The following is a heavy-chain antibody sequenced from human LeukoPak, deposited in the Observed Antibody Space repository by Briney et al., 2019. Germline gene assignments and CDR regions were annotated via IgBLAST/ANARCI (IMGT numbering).Heavy chain of an antibody. CDR3: ARHAYYYDRSGSYEAFDI. D-gene: IGHD3-22*01. CDR1: GGSISSGGYY. Sequence: SQTLSLTCTVSGGSISSGGYYWSWIRQHPGKGLEWIAYIYYTGSTYYNPSLKSRLTISVDTSKNHFSLRLSSMTAADTAVYYCARHAYYYDRSGSYEAFDIWGQGTMVTVSS. V-gene: IGHV4-31*03. J-gene: IGHJ3*02. CDR2: IYYTGST.